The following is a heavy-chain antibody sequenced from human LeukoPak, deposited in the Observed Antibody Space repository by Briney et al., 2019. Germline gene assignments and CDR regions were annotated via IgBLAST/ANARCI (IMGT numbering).Heavy chain of an antibody. CDR2: INKDGSEK. J-gene: IGHJ4*02. CDR1: GFTFSKFW. CDR3: ATEGEIGFGYLY. Sequence: GESLRLSCAASGFTFSKFWMSWVRQTPGKGLEWVANINKDGSEKNHADSVKGRFTISRDNAKNSLYLQMNSLRAEDTAIYYCATEGEIGFGYLYWGQGTLVTVSS. V-gene: IGHV3-7*01. D-gene: IGHD5-18*01.